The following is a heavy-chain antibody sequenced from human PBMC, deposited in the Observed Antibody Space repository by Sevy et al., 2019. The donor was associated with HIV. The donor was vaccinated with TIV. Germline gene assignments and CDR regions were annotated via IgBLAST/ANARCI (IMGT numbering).Heavy chain of an antibody. CDR3: AKEGYFWSGRDAFDI. J-gene: IGHJ3*02. V-gene: IGHV3-23*01. Sequence: GGSLRLSCAASGFIFSSFAMSWVRQAPGKGLEWVSAISGSGHSTYNADSVKGRFTISRDISKNTLYLQMNSLRAEDMAVYYCAKEGYFWSGRDAFDIWGQGTTVTVSS. D-gene: IGHD3-3*01. CDR1: GFIFSSFA. CDR2: ISGSGHST.